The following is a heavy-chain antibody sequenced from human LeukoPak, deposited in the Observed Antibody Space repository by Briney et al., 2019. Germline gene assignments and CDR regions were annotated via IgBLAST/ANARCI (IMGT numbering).Heavy chain of an antibody. CDR3: ARRLRSGNYGGEGY. CDR2: FYSSGSA. Sequence: TSETLSLTCTVSGGPISSSSYYWGWIRQPPGKGLEWIGSFYSSGSAYYNPSLKSRVTISVDTSNNQFSLKLSSVTAADTAVYYCARRLRSGNYGGEGYWGQGTLVTVSS. V-gene: IGHV4-39*01. J-gene: IGHJ4*02. D-gene: IGHD1-26*01. CDR1: GGPISSSSYY.